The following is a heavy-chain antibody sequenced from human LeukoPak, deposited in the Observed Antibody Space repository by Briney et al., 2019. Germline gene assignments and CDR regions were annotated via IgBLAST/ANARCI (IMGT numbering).Heavy chain of an antibody. CDR3: ARRRVYAMFFDY. J-gene: IGHJ4*02. CDR1: GFTFSTYW. D-gene: IGHD2-8*01. Sequence: GGSLRLSCAASGFTFSTYWMSWVRQAPGKGLEWVANIQQDGSEKYYVDSVTGRFTISRDNAKNSLYLQMNSLRAEDTAVYYCARRRVYAMFFDYWGQGTLVTVSS. V-gene: IGHV3-7*01. CDR2: IQQDGSEK.